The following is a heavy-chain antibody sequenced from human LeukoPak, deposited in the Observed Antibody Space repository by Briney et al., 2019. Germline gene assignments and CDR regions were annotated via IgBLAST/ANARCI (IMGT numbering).Heavy chain of an antibody. V-gene: IGHV1-69*06. J-gene: IGHJ6*03. Sequence: GASVKVSCKASGYTFTRYYIHWVRQAPGQGLEWMGGIIPIFGTANYAQKFQGRVTITADKSTSTAYMELSSLRSEDTAVYYCARDQIAAPYYMDVWGKGTTVTVSS. CDR2: IIPIFGTA. CDR3: ARDQIAAPYYMDV. D-gene: IGHD6-13*01. CDR1: GYTFTRYY.